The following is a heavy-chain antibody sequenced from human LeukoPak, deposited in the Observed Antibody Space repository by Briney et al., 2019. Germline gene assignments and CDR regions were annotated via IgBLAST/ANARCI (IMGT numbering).Heavy chain of an antibody. CDR1: GFTFSSYS. Sequence: PGGSLRLSCAASGFTFSSYSMNWVRQAPGKGLEWVSSISSSSSYIYYADSVKSRFTISRDNAKNSLYLQMNSLRAEDTAVYYCVRDAYDILTGYQDYYFDYWGQGTLVTVSS. D-gene: IGHD3-9*01. V-gene: IGHV3-21*01. J-gene: IGHJ4*02. CDR3: VRDAYDILTGYQDYYFDY. CDR2: ISSSSSYI.